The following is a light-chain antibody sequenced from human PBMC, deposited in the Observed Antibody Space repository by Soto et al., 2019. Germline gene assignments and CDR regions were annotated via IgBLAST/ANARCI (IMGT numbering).Light chain of an antibody. J-gene: IGKJ4*01. CDR2: GAS. Sequence: EIVLTQSPGTLSLSPGERATPSCRTSQSVSVNYLAWYQQKPGQAPRLLIYGASSRATGIPDRFSGSGSGTDFTLTITRLEPEDFAVYYCQQYDTSPLTFGGGTKVDIK. V-gene: IGKV3-20*01. CDR1: QSVSVNY. CDR3: QQYDTSPLT.